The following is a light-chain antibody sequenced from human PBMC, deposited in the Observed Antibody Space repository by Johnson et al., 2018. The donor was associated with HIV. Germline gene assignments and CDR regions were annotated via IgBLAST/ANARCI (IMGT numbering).Light chain of an antibody. CDR2: DNN. CDR1: SPNIGNNY. J-gene: IGLJ1*01. CDR3: ATWDSSLSAGRV. V-gene: IGLV1-51*01. Sequence: QSVLTQPPSVSAAPGQKVTISCSGSSPNIGNNYVSWYQQLPGTAPKLLIYDNNKRPSGIPDRFSGSKSGTSATLGITGLQTGDEADYYCATWDSSLSAGRVFGTGTKVTVL.